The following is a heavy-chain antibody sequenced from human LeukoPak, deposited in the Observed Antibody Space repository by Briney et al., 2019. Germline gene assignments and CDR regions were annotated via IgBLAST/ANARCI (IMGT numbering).Heavy chain of an antibody. V-gene: IGHV3-30*18. CDR1: GFAFDAFG. CDR3: AKSGGYCTDGICYHFDY. Sequence: GTSLRLSCEASGFAFDAFGIHWVRQAPGKGLEWVAVISSEGSKEYYGDSVKGRFNISRDNSKNMLYLQMNSLRAADSGVYYCAKSGGYCTDGICYHFDYWGQGTLVTVSS. D-gene: IGHD2-8*01. J-gene: IGHJ4*02. CDR2: ISSEGSKE.